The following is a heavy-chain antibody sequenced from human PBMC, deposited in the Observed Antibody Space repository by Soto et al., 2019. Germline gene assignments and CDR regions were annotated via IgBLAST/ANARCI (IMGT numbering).Heavy chain of an antibody. CDR3: ARDIAARFRATTPRAHYGMDV. V-gene: IGHV1-69*08. D-gene: IGHD1-1*01. CDR1: GGTFSSYT. J-gene: IGHJ6*02. Sequence: QVQLVQSGAEVKKPGSSVKVSCKASGGTFSSYTISWVRQAPGQGLEWMGRIIPILDIADYAQNFQGRVRITADNSTSTAYMELSSLRSEDTAVYYCARDIAARFRATTPRAHYGMDVWGQGTTVTVSS. CDR2: IIPILDIA.